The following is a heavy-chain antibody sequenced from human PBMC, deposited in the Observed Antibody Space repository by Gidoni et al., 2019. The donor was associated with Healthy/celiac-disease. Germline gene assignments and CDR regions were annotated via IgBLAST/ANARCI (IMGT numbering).Heavy chain of an antibody. D-gene: IGHD3-22*01. Sequence: QLQLQESGPGLVKPSETLSLTCTVSGGPISSSSYYWGWIRQPPGKGLEWIGSIYYSGRTYYNPSLKSRVTISVDTSKNQFSLKLSSVTAADTAVYYCARRTGFMIVAFDIWGQGTMVTVSS. CDR2: IYYSGRT. V-gene: IGHV4-39*01. CDR3: ARRTGFMIVAFDI. CDR1: GGPISSSSYY. J-gene: IGHJ3*02.